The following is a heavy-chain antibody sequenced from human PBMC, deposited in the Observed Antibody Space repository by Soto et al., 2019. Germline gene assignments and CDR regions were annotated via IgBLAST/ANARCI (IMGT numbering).Heavy chain of an antibody. Sequence: PETLSLTCTVSGRSISSYYWSWIRQPPGKGLEWIGYIYYSGSTNDNPTLKSRVTISVDTSKNQFSLKLSFVTGADTAVYYCARLGYCSGGSCYSGWFDPWGQGTLVTVS. D-gene: IGHD2-15*01. CDR1: GRSISSYY. J-gene: IGHJ5*02. V-gene: IGHV4-59*08. CDR2: IYYSGST. CDR3: ARLGYCSGGSCYSGWFDP.